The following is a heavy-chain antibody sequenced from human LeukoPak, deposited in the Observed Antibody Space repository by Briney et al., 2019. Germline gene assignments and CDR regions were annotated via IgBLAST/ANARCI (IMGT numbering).Heavy chain of an antibody. CDR3: ARQQVLSSWYYFDY. D-gene: IGHD6-13*01. V-gene: IGHV4-39*01. Sequence: SETLSLTCTVSGGSISSGGYYWSWIRQHPGKGLEWIGYIYYSGSTYYNPSLKSRVTVSVDTSKNQFSLKLSSVTAADTAVYYCARQQVLSSWYYFDYWGQGTLVTVSS. J-gene: IGHJ4*02. CDR2: IYYSGST. CDR1: GGSISSGGYY.